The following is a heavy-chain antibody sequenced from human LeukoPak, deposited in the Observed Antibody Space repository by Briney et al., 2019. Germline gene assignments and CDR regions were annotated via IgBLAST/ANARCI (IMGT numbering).Heavy chain of an antibody. CDR2: INHSGST. CDR1: GGSFSGYY. V-gene: IGHV4-34*01. D-gene: IGHD6-13*01. J-gene: IGHJ4*02. CDR3: ARRGYSSSWYQYYFDY. Sequence: SETLSLTCAVYGGSFSGYYWSWIRQPPGKGLEWIGEINHSGSTNYNPSLKSRVTISVDTSKNQFSLKLSSVTAADTAVYYCARRGYSSSWYQYYFDYWGQGTLVTVSS.